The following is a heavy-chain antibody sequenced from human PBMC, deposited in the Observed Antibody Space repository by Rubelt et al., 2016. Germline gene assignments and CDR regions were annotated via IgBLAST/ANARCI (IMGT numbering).Heavy chain of an antibody. CDR3: AKEEQKGGSGRYYYDY. Sequence: PGGSLRLSCAASGFSLSGYSMDWVRQVPGKGLEWISYISGDSGTIYYADSVRGRFTISRDNVRNSLYLQMTRLRAEDTALYYCAKEEQKGGSGRYYYDYWGQGTAVTVSS. V-gene: IGHV3-48*04. CDR1: GFSLSGYS. CDR2: ISGDSGTI. D-gene: IGHD3-10*01. J-gene: IGHJ4*02.